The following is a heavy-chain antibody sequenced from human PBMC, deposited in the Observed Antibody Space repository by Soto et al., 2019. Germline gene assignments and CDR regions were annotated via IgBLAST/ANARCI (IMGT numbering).Heavy chain of an antibody. Sequence: SETLSLTCAVYGGSFSCYYWRWIRQPPGKGLEWIGEINHSGSTNYNPSLKSRITINVDTSKYQISLQLYSVTPEDTAVYYCARGAVADYSRVFDSWGQGTLVTVSS. CDR1: GGSFSCYY. J-gene: IGHJ4*02. CDR2: INHSGST. CDR3: ARGAVADYSRVFDS. D-gene: IGHD6-19*01. V-gene: IGHV4-34*01.